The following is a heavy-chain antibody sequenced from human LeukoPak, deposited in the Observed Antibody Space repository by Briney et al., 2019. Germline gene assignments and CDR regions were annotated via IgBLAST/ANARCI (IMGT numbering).Heavy chain of an antibody. CDR3: ASQLGGTTFH. D-gene: IGHD1/OR15-1a*01. J-gene: IGHJ4*02. CDR1: GVSINTYF. Sequence: SETLFLTCTVSGVSINTYFWSWIRQPPGKGLEWIGYVYYNGITNYNPSLKSRVSISLDTSKNQFSLRLNSVTAAETAVYYCASQLGGTTFHWGQGTLVTVSS. CDR2: VYYNGIT. V-gene: IGHV4-59*01.